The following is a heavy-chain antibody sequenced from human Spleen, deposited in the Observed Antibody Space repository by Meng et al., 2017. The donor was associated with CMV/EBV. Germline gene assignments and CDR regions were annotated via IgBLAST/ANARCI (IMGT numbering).Heavy chain of an antibody. V-gene: IGHV4-34*01. D-gene: IGHD3-22*01. CDR3: TRVYDSSGYYYLRRGFDS. CDR1: GGSFSGYY. J-gene: IGHJ4*02. Sequence: GSLRLSCAVYGGSFSGYYWSWIRQPPGKGLEWIGEINHSGSTNYIPSLKSRVTISVDTSKNQFSLRLSSVTAADTAVYYCTRVYDSSGYYYLRRGFDSWGQGTLVTVSS. CDR2: INHSGST.